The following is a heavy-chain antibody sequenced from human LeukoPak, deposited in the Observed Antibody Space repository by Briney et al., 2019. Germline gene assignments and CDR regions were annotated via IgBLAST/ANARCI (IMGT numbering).Heavy chain of an antibody. CDR1: GGSIDSTNW. D-gene: IGHD3-16*02. CDR2: VHHDGRI. V-gene: IGHV4/OR15-8*01. Sequence: SETLSLTCDVSGGSIDSTNWWNWVRQPPGKGLEWIGEVHHDGRINYNPSLKSRVTLSVDKSKNQFSLRLNSVTAADTAMYYCARSHDHLWGNYPDYWGQGTLVTVSS. J-gene: IGHJ4*02. CDR3: ARSHDHLWGNYPDY.